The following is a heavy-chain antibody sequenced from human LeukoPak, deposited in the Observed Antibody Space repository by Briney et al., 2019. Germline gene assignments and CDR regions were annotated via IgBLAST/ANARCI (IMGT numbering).Heavy chain of an antibody. CDR1: GYSFTSYW. Sequence: GESLKISGKGSGYSFTSYWIGWVRQMPRKGLEWMGIIYPGDSDTRYIPSFQGQVTISADKSISTAYLQWSSLKASDTAMYYCARSLKIAAAGTPSWFDPWGQGTLVTVSS. CDR2: IYPGDSDT. J-gene: IGHJ5*02. D-gene: IGHD6-13*01. CDR3: ARSLKIAAAGTPSWFDP. V-gene: IGHV5-51*01.